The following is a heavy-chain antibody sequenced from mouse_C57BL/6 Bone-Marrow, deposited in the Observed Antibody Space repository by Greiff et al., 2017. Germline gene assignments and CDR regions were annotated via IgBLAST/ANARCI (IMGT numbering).Heavy chain of an antibody. J-gene: IGHJ1*03. CDR3: ARHRDYGSSYGGYFDV. CDR1: GFSLTSYG. V-gene: IGHV2-6-1*01. Sequence: VKLMESGPGLVAPSQSLSITCTVSGFSLTSYGVHWVRQPPGKGLEWLVVIWSDGSTTYNSALKSRLSISKDNSKSQVFLKMNSLQTDDTAMYYCARHRDYGSSYGGYFDVWGTGTTVTVSS. CDR2: IWSDGST. D-gene: IGHD1-1*01.